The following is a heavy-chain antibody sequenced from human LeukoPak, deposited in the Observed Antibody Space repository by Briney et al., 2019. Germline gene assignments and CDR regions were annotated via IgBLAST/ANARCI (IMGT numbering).Heavy chain of an antibody. D-gene: IGHD2-15*01. V-gene: IGHV4-59*02. CDR1: GGSVSGYY. CDR3: ARIHRYCSGGACCVLDN. J-gene: IGHJ4*02. CDR2: VYYSGST. Sequence: SETLSLTCVVSGGSVSGYYWGWIRQPPGRGLEWIGYVYYSGSTNYNPSFKSRITISVDTSRNQFSLQLSSVTAADTAVYYRARIHRYCSGGACCVLDNWGQGTLVAVSS.